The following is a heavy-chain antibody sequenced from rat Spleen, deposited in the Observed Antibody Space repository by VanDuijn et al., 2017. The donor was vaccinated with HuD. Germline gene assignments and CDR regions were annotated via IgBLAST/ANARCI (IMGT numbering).Heavy chain of an antibody. CDR3: ARHRGGDY. CDR2: ITNTGRST. D-gene: IGHD1-11*01. V-gene: IGHV5-31*01. J-gene: IGHJ2*01. CDR1: GFTFNNYW. Sequence: EVQLVESGGGLVQPGRSLKLSCVASGFTFNNYWMTWIRQAPGKGLEWVASITNTGRSTYYRDSVKGRFTISRDNAKSTLYLQMDSLRSEDTATYYCARHRGGDYWGQGVMVTVSS.